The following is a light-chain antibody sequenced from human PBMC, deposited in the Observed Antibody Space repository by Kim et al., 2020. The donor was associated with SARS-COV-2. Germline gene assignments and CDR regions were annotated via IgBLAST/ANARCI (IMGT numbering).Light chain of an antibody. CDR1: QSVSNN. Sequence: EIVMTQSPATLSVSPGERATLSYRASQSVSNNLAWYQQKPGQAPRLLIYGASTRATGIPARFSGSGSGTEFSLTISSLQSEDFAVYYCQQYNNWPLFGQGTKVDIK. V-gene: IGKV3-15*01. CDR2: GAS. J-gene: IGKJ1*01. CDR3: QQYNNWPL.